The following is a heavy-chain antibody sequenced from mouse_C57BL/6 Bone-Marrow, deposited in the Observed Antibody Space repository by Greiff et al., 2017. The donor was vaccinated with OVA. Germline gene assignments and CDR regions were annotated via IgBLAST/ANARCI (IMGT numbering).Heavy chain of an antibody. CDR3: ARGSNYEDYYAMDY. J-gene: IGHJ4*01. D-gene: IGHD2-5*01. Sequence: QVQLQQSGAELVRPGTSVKVSCKASGYAFTNYLLEWVKQRPGQGLEWIGVINPGSGGTNYNEKFKGKETLTADKSSSTAYMQLSSLTSEDSAVYFCARGSNYEDYYAMDYWGQGTSVTVSS. CDR2: INPGSGGT. V-gene: IGHV1-54*01. CDR1: GYAFTNYL.